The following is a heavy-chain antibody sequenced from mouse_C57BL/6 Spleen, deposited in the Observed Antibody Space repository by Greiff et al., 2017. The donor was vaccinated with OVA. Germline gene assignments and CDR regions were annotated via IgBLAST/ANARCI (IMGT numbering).Heavy chain of an antibody. V-gene: IGHV2-2*01. D-gene: IGHD2-3*01. CDR2: IWSGGST. CDR3: ARNRGYDGYYYAMDY. CDR1: GFSLTSYG. Sequence: VKLVESGPGLVQPSQSLSITCTVSGFSLTSYGVHWVRQSPGKGLEWLGVIWSGGSTDYNAAFISRLSISKDNSKSQVFFKMNSLQADDTAIYYCARNRGYDGYYYAMDYWGQGTSVTVSS. J-gene: IGHJ4*01.